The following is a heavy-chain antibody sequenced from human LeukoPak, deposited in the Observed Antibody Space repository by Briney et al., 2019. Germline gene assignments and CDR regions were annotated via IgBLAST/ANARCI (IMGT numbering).Heavy chain of an antibody. D-gene: IGHD5-12*01. CDR1: AGSISSSSHH. CDR3: VRHDGRGGATMGALDS. V-gene: IGHV4-39*01. Sequence: PSETLSLTCTVSAGSISSSSHHWGWIRQSPGKGLEWIGSIYYGRTTYYNPSLNSRVTISVVTSKNQFSLQLNSVTATDTAVYYCVRHDGRGGATMGALDSWGQGSLVTVSS. J-gene: IGHJ4*02. CDR2: IYYGRTT.